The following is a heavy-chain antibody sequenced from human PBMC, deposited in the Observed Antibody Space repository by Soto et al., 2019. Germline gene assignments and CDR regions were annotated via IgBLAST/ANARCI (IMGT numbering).Heavy chain of an antibody. V-gene: IGHV1-69*13. CDR1: ADTFTSYY. CDR3: ARHPRTYQFDD. CDR2: IIPIFGTA. D-gene: IGHD2-2*01. Sequence: ASVKVSCKAPADTFTSYYIHWVRQAPGHGLEWMGGIIPIFGTANYAQKFQGRVTITADESTSTAYMELSSLRSEDTAVYYCARHPRTYQFDDWDQGTLVTVS. J-gene: IGHJ4*02.